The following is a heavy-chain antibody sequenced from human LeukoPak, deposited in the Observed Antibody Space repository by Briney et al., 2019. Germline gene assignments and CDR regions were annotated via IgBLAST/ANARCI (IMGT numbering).Heavy chain of an antibody. CDR1: GFTFSSYA. CDR3: ARDLQYDYVWGPYDY. CDR2: ISYDGSNK. Sequence: PGGSLRLSCAASGFTFSSYAMHWVRQALGKGLEWVAVISYDGSNKYYADSVKGRFTISRDNSKNTLYLQMNSLRAEDTAVYYCARDLQYDYVWGPYDYWGQGTLVTVSS. D-gene: IGHD3-16*01. V-gene: IGHV3-30-3*01. J-gene: IGHJ4*02.